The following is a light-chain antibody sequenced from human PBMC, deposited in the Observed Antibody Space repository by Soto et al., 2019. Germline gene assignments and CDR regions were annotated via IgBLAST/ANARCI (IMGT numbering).Light chain of an antibody. V-gene: IGKV1-5*01. CDR3: QQYSSFSMYT. CDR2: DAS. J-gene: IGKJ2*01. Sequence: EIQMTQYPSTLSASVGARVTITCRASQSIDTWLAWYQQKPGKAPKLLIYDASNLESGVPSRFSGSGSGTEFTLPFISLQPADFATEYCQQYSSFSMYTFGQGTKLEIK. CDR1: QSIDTW.